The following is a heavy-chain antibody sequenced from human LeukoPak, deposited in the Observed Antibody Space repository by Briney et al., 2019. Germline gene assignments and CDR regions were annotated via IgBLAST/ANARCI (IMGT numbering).Heavy chain of an antibody. Sequence: GGSLRLSCAASGFTFSSYAMSWVRQAPGKGLEWVSDISGSGGSTYYADSVKGRFTISRDNSKNTLYLQMNSLRAEDTAVYYCAKDPRIAVALYYFDYWGQETLVTVSS. CDR1: GFTFSSYA. CDR2: ISGSGGST. J-gene: IGHJ4*02. V-gene: IGHV3-23*01. D-gene: IGHD6-19*01. CDR3: AKDPRIAVALYYFDY.